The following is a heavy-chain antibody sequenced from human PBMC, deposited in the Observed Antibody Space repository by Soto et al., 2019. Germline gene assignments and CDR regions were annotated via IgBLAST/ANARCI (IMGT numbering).Heavy chain of an antibody. CDR3: ARVSVDTAMGIPRNWFDP. V-gene: IGHV1-18*04. Sequence: QVQLVQSGAEVKKPGASVKVSCKASGYTFTSYGISWVRQAPGQGLEWMGWISAYNGNTNYAQKLQGRVTMTTYTSTSTAYRELRSLRSDDTAVYYCARVSVDTAMGIPRNWFDPWGQGTLVTVSS. CDR2: ISAYNGNT. CDR1: GYTFTSYG. J-gene: IGHJ5*02. D-gene: IGHD5-18*01.